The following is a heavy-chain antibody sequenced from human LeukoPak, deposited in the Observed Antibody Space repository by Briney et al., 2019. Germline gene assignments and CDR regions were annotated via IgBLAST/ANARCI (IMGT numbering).Heavy chain of an antibody. J-gene: IGHJ5*02. Sequence: SETLSLTCTVSGGSISSYYWSWIRQPPGKGLEWIGYIYYSGSTNYNPSLKSRVTISVDTSKNQFSLKLSSVTAADTAVYYCARVVVVVPAAHNWFDPWGQGTLVTVSS. CDR1: GGSISSYY. CDR2: IYYSGST. CDR3: ARVVVVVPAAHNWFDP. D-gene: IGHD2-2*01. V-gene: IGHV4-59*01.